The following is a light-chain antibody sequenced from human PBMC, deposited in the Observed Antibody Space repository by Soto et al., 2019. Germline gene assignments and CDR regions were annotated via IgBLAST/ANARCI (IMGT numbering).Light chain of an antibody. CDR3: SSYTSSSTLEI. V-gene: IGLV2-14*01. J-gene: IGLJ1*01. CDR1: SSDVGGYNY. CDR2: DVS. Sequence: QSALTQPASVSGSPGQSITISCTGTSSDVGGYNYVSWYQQHPGKAPNLMIYDVSNRPSGVSNRFSGSKSGNTASLTISGLQAEDEADYYCSSYTSSSTLEIFGTGTQLTVL.